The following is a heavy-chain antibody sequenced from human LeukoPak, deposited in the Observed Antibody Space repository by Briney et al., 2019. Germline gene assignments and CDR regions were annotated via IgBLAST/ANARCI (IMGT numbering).Heavy chain of an antibody. CDR2: IYTSGST. D-gene: IGHD6-19*01. Sequence: PSETLSLTCTVSGGSISSGSYYWSWIRQPAGKGLEWIGRIYTSGSTNYNPSLKSRVTISVDTSKNQFSLKLSSVTAADTAVYYCARVWLVGDDAFDIWGQGTMVTVSS. CDR3: ARVWLVGDDAFDI. V-gene: IGHV4-61*02. J-gene: IGHJ3*02. CDR1: GGSISSGSYY.